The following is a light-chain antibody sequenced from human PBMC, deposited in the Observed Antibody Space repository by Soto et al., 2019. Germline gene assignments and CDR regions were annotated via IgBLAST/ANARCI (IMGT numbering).Light chain of an antibody. V-gene: IGKV3-20*01. J-gene: IGKJ5*01. CDR1: QSISRS. CDR3: QQYGSSPPRIT. CDR2: DAS. Sequence: EIVLAQSPAILSVSPGERATLSCRASQSISRSLACYQQKPGQAPRLLISDASTRATGIPARFSGSGSGTDFTLTISRLEPEAFAVYYCQQYGSSPPRITFGQGTRLEIK.